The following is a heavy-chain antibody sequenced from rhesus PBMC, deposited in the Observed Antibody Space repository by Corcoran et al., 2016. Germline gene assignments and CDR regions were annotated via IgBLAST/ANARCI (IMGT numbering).Heavy chain of an antibody. V-gene: IGHV4-76*01. CDR1: GGSISSGYD. Sequence: QVQLQESGPGVVKPSETLSLTCAVSGGSISSGYDWSWIRQPPGKGLEWIGYIYGSSGSTNYNPSRKNQVTISKDASKNQFSLTLSSVTAADTAVYYCARDRVFDYWGQGVLVTVSS. CDR2: IYGSSGST. CDR3: ARDRVFDY. J-gene: IGHJ4*01.